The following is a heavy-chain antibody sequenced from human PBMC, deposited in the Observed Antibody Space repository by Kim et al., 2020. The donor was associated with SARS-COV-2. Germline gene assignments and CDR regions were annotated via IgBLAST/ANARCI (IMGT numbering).Heavy chain of an antibody. CDR2: ISSNGGST. CDR3: AREDPLLRYFDWPPRTGMDV. D-gene: IGHD3-9*01. CDR1: GFTFSSYA. Sequence: GGSLRLSCAASGFTFSSYAMHWVRQAPGKGLEYVSAISSNGGSTYYANSVKGRFTISRDNSKNTLYLQMGSLRAEDMAVYYCAREDPLLRYFDWPPRTGMDVWGQGTTVTVSS. V-gene: IGHV3-64*01. J-gene: IGHJ6*02.